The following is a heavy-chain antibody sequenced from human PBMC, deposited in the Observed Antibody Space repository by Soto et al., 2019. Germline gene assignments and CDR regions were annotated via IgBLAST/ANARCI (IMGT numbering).Heavy chain of an antibody. CDR2: ISAYNGNT. Sequence: QVQLVQSGAEVKKPGASVKVSCKASGYTFTSYDISWVRQAPGQGLEWMGWISAYNGNTNYAQKLQGRVTMTTDTSTSTAYMELRSLRSDDTAVYYCARDLPIAVAGDNWFDPWGQGTLVTVSS. CDR1: GYTFTSYD. V-gene: IGHV1-18*01. D-gene: IGHD6-19*01. J-gene: IGHJ5*02. CDR3: ARDLPIAVAGDNWFDP.